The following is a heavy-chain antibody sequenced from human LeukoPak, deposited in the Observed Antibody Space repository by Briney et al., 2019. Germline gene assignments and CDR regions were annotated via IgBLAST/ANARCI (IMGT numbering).Heavy chain of an antibody. CDR2: IYSSGIT. CDR3: ARRAYYDSSGYHPTSGYFDL. V-gene: IGHV4-4*08. CDR1: GGSMFSYY. D-gene: IGHD3-22*01. J-gene: IGHJ2*01. Sequence: SETLSLTCTVSGGSMFSYYWNWIRQPPGKGLEWIGYIYSSGITNYSPSLRSRGTISVATSRNQFSLTLTSVTAADTAIYYCARRAYYDSSGYHPTSGYFDLWGRGTLVTVSS.